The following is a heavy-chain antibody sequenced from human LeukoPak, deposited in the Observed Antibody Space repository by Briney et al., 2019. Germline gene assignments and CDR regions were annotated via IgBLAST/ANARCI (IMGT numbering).Heavy chain of an antibody. CDR1: GRAVKKCS. D-gene: IGHD3-9*01. CDR3: AKSWDFDWLLSY. Sequence: GPTLVHPIPAYGRAVKKCSIRWARHHSKKGLEWVSGISGSGTSTYYADSVKGRFTISRDNSKNTLHLQMDSLRAEDTAVYYCAKSWDFDWLLSYWGQGTLVTVSS. V-gene: IGHV3-23*01. J-gene: IGHJ4*02. CDR2: ISGSGTST.